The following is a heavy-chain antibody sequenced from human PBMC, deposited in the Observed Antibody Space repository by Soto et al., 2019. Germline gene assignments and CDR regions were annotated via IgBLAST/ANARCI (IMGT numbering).Heavy chain of an antibody. Sequence: SETLSLTCTVSGGSISSYYWSWIRQPPGKGLEWIGYIYYSGSTNYNPSLKSRVTISVDTSKNQFSLKLSSVTAADTAVYYCARDRAPPAYSGSSTGYFDYWGQGTLVTVSS. J-gene: IGHJ4*02. CDR2: IYYSGST. CDR1: GGSISSYY. D-gene: IGHD1-26*01. V-gene: IGHV4-59*01. CDR3: ARDRAPPAYSGSSTGYFDY.